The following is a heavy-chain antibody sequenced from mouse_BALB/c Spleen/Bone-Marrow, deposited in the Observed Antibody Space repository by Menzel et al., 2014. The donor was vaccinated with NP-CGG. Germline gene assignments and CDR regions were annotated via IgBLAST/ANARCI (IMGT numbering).Heavy chain of an antibody. CDR2: INPDSSTI. CDR3: VREGHWAWFVY. V-gene: IGHV4-1*02. J-gene: IGHJ3*01. Sequence: EVKLMESGGGLVQPGGSLKLSCAASGFDFXRYWMNWVRQAPGKGLEWIGEINPDSSTINYTPSLKDKFIISRDNAKNTLYLQMSKVRSEDTALYYCVREGHWAWFVYWGQGTLVTVSA. D-gene: IGHD4-1*01. CDR1: GFDFXRYW.